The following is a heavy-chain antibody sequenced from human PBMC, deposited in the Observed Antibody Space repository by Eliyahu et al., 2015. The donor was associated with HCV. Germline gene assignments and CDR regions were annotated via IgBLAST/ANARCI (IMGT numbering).Heavy chain of an antibody. D-gene: IGHD2-15*01. V-gene: IGHV4-34*01. Sequence: QVRLQQWGAGLLRPSETLSLTCTVYGGSLSGYQWSWVRQSPGKGLEWIGEINHSIGSSYNPSLESRVTMSVDTSKNQISLTLRSVAAADTAMYFCARDRVVVGIRMIYYMDVWGKGTSVTVSS. J-gene: IGHJ6*03. CDR3: ARDRVVVGIRMIYYMDV. CDR2: INHSIGS. CDR1: GGSLSGYQ.